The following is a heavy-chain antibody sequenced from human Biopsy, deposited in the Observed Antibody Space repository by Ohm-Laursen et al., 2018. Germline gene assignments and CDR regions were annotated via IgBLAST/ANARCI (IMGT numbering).Heavy chain of an antibody. Sequence: SLRLSCSASGFTYSNFGIHWIRQAPGKGLEWGALISGDGNDQFYAESAKGRFTVSRDNSKNTVDLQMNNLKTEDTAVYYCAKDWLQSWYFDHWGQGTLVTVSS. D-gene: IGHD5-24*01. CDR1: GFTYSNFG. CDR2: ISGDGNDQ. CDR3: AKDWLQSWYFDH. J-gene: IGHJ4*02. V-gene: IGHV3-30*18.